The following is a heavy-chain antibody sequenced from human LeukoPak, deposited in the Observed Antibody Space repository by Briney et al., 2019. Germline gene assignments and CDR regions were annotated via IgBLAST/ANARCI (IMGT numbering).Heavy chain of an antibody. CDR2: IYHSGST. CDR1: GGSISSGGYS. Sequence: SETLSLTCAVSGGSISSGGYSWSWIRQPPGKGLEWIGYIYHSGSTYYNPSLKSRVTISVDRSKNQFSLKLSSVTAADTAVYYCARGGYCSSTSRYRWFDPWGQGTLVTVSS. D-gene: IGHD2-2*01. CDR3: ARGGYCSSTSRYRWFDP. J-gene: IGHJ5*02. V-gene: IGHV4-30-2*01.